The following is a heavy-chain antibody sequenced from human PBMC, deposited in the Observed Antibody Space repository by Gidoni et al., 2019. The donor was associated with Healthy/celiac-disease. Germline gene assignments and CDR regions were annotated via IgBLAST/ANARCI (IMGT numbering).Heavy chain of an antibody. Sequence: EVQRVESGGGLVQPGGYLRLSWAASGVTVSSYEMNWVRQAPGKGLEWVSYISSSGSTLYYADSLKGRFTISRDNAKTSLYLQMNSLRAEDTAVYYCARADDYGDYVSAFDIWGQGTMVTVSS. CDR2: ISSSGSTL. CDR1: GVTVSSYE. V-gene: IGHV3-48*03. CDR3: ARADDYGDYVSAFDI. D-gene: IGHD4-17*01. J-gene: IGHJ3*02.